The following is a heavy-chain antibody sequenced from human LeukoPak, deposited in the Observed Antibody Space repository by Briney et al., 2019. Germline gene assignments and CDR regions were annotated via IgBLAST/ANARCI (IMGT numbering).Heavy chain of an antibody. V-gene: IGHV3-9*01. CDR1: GFTFDDYA. CDR2: ISWNSGSI. J-gene: IGHJ4*02. D-gene: IGHD3-10*02. Sequence: PGRSLRLSCAASGFTFDDYAMHWVRQAPGKGLEWVSGISWNSGSIGYADSVKGRFTISRDNAKNSLYLQMNSLRAEDTALYYCAKDMFGELSGYFDYWGREPWSPSPQ. CDR3: AKDMFGELSGYFDY.